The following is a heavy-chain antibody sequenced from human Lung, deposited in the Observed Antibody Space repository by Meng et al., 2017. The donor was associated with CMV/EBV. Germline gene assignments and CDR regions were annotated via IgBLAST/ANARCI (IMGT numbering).Heavy chain of an antibody. CDR3: ARDVDTTLVGSGWFDP. J-gene: IGHJ5*02. Sequence: QVQLVQSGTEVKKPGSSVKVSCKASVGTFSNYGISWLRQAPGQGLEWMGGIIPIVGLTNYAQKFQGRVTITADKSTTTAYLELSSLRSADTAVYYCARDVDTTLVGSGWFDPWGQGTLVTVSS. CDR1: VGTFSNYG. V-gene: IGHV1-69*10. CDR2: IIPIVGLT. D-gene: IGHD5-18*01.